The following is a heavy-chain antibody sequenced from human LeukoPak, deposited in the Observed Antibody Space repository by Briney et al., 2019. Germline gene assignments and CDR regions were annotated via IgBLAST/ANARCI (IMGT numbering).Heavy chain of an antibody. CDR1: GGSISSYY. V-gene: IGHV4-59*08. Sequence: SETLSLTCTVSGGSISSYYWSWIRQPPGKGLEWIGSIYSSGSTNYNPSLKSRVTISVDTSKNQFSLKLSSVTAADTAVYYCARSAGGKGGYFDYWGQGTLVTVSS. J-gene: IGHJ4*02. D-gene: IGHD4-23*01. CDR3: ARSAGGKGGYFDY. CDR2: IYSSGST.